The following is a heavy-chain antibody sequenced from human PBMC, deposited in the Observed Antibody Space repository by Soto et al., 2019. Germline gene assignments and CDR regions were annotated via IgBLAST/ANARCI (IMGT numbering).Heavy chain of an antibody. CDR3: ARGVAGSGFDL. CDR2: TYYRSNWRH. V-gene: IGHV6-1*01. J-gene: IGHJ4*02. Sequence: LSLTCAISGDSVSSNTAAWNWIMSSPSRGLEWLGRTYYRSNWRHDYAVSVKSRITVNPDTSKNHFSLQLNSVTPDDTAVYYCARGVAGSGFDLWGQGTLVTVSS. D-gene: IGHD6-19*01. CDR1: GDSVSSNTAA.